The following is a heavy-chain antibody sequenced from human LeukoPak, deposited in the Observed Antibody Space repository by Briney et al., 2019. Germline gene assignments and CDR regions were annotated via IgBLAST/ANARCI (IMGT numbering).Heavy chain of an antibody. V-gene: IGHV1-18*01. D-gene: IGHD3-22*01. CDR1: GYTFTSCG. Sequence: GASVKVSCKASGYTFTSCGISWVRQAPGQGLEWMGWISAYNGNTNYAQKLQGRVTMTTDTSTSTAYMELRSLRSDDTAVYYCARKYYYDSSGRNAFDIWGQGTMVTVSS. CDR2: ISAYNGNT. J-gene: IGHJ3*02. CDR3: ARKYYYDSSGRNAFDI.